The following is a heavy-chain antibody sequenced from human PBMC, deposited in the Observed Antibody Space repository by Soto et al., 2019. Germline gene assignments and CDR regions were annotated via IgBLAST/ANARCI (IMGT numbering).Heavy chain of an antibody. V-gene: IGHV4-59*01. J-gene: IGHJ6*02. D-gene: IGHD4-17*01. CDR2: IYYTGST. CDR3: ARDRGDYGDLQDYYYGMDV. Sequence: QVQLQESGPGLVKPSETLSLTCTVSGGSISSYYWSWIRQPPGKGLEWIGYIYYTGSTNYNPSLXSAVTMSVDTXXNXCXXKLTSVTAADTALYYCARDRGDYGDLQDYYYGMDVWGQGTTVTVSS. CDR1: GGSISSYY.